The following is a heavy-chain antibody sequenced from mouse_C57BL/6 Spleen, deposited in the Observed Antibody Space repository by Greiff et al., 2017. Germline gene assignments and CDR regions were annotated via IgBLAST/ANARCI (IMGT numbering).Heavy chain of an antibody. J-gene: IGHJ1*03. Sequence: QVQLQQSGAELARPGASVKLSCKASGYTFTSYGISWVKQRPGQGLEWIGEIYPRSGNTYYNEKFKGKATLTADKSSSTAYMELRSLTTEDSAVYCCARAGTTGVAEQGYFDGWGKGTTVTVSS. CDR2: IYPRSGNT. CDR3: ARAGTTGVAEQGYFDG. V-gene: IGHV1-81*01. CDR1: GYTFTSYG. D-gene: IGHD1-1*01.